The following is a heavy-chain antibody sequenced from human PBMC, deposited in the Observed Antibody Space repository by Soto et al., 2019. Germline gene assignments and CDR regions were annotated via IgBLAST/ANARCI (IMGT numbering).Heavy chain of an antibody. V-gene: IGHV1-46*01. CDR2: VNPSGGHT. J-gene: IGHJ4*02. CDR3: ARGGHVVVVTAALDY. CDR1: GDTFTDYY. Sequence: QVQLMQPGAEVKKPGASVKVSCKASGDTFTDYYIHWVLQAPGQGLEWMGTVNPSGGHTTYAQHFLGRVTMTRDTSTSTLSMELTSLTSDDTAIYYCARGGHVVVVTAALDYWGQGTLVTVSS. D-gene: IGHD2-21*02.